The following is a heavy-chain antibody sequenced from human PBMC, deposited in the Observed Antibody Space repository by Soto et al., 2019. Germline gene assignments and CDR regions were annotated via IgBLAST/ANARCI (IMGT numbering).Heavy chain of an antibody. V-gene: IGHV3-74*01. CDR3: SRVGWSVRGKDG. J-gene: IGHJ6*02. CDR1: GFTFSIYW. CDR2: IDNAGSSA. Sequence: EVQLVESGGGLVQPGGSLRLSCAASGFTFSIYWMHWVRQAPGKGPVWVSRIDNAGSSARYADSVKGRFTISRDNAKNKVDLAMNSLRGEGTAVYYCSRVGWSVRGKDGWGQGATVNVSS.